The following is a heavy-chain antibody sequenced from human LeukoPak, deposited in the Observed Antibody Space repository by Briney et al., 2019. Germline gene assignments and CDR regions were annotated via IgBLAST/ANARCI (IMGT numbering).Heavy chain of an antibody. CDR1: GGSISSGY. V-gene: IGHV4-59*01. Sequence: SETLSLTCIVSGGSISSGYWSWLRQSPGKGLEWIGYIYYSGGTNYNPSLKSRVIVSVDTSKNQFSLKLSSVTAADTAVYYCARHSYGYIIDWGRGTLVTVSS. D-gene: IGHD5-18*01. CDR3: ARHSYGYIID. CDR2: IYYSGGT. J-gene: IGHJ4*02.